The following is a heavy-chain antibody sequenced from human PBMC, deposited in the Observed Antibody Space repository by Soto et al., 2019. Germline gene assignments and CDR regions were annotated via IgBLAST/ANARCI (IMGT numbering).Heavy chain of an antibody. D-gene: IGHD3-22*01. CDR3: ARGHNSGYGDWFDP. J-gene: IGHJ5*02. CDR2: ISAYNANT. Sequence: QVQLVQSGAEVKKPGASVQVSCKASGYTFTSYGISWVRQAPGQGLEWLGWISAYNANTHYAQKVQDRVTMTTDTSTNTAYMELRSLRSDDRAVYYCARGHNSGYGDWFDPWGQGTLVTVSS. V-gene: IGHV1-18*04. CDR1: GYTFTSYG.